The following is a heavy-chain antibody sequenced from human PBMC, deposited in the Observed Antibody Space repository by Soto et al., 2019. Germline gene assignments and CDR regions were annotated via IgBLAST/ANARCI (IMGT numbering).Heavy chain of an antibody. V-gene: IGHV3-74*01. CDR3: ARATYYYDSSGYQTALNYYYGMDV. CDR1: GFTFSSYW. Sequence: GSLRLSCAASGFTFSSYWMHWVRQAPGKGLVWVSRINSDGSSTSYADSVKGRFTISRDNAKNTLYLQMNSLRAEDTAVYYCARATYYYDSSGYQTALNYYYGMDVWGQGTTVTVSS. CDR2: INSDGSST. D-gene: IGHD3-22*01. J-gene: IGHJ6*02.